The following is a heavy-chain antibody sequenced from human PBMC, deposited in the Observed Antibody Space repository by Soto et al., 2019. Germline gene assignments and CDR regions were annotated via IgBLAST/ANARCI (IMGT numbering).Heavy chain of an antibody. CDR3: AKAPDIVVVVAATAVSNY. D-gene: IGHD2-15*01. CDR1: GFTFSSYA. Sequence: EVQLLESGGGLVKPGGSLRLSCAASGFTFSSYAMSWVRQAPGKGLEWVSAISGSGGSTYYADSVKGRFTISRDNSKNTLYLQMNSLRAEDTAVYYCAKAPDIVVVVAATAVSNYWGQGTLVTVSS. V-gene: IGHV3-23*01. J-gene: IGHJ4*02. CDR2: ISGSGGST.